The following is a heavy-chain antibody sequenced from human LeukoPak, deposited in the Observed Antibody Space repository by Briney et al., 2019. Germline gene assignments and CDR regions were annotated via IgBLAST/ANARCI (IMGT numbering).Heavy chain of an antibody. V-gene: IGHV1-18*01. J-gene: IGHJ3*02. CDR2: ISAYNGNT. Sequence: ASVKVSCKASGYTFTSYGISWVRQAPGQGLEWMGWISAYNGNTYYAQKLQGRVTMTTDTSTSTAYMELRSLRSDDTAVYYCARDGVGATLSDAFDIWGQGTMATVSS. D-gene: IGHD1-26*01. CDR1: GYTFTSYG. CDR3: ARDGVGATLSDAFDI.